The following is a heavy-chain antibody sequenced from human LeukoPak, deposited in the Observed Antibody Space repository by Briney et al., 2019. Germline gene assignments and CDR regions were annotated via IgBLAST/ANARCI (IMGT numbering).Heavy chain of an antibody. CDR2: ISYDGTNK. V-gene: IGHV3-30*03. CDR3: ARDPLISGYDYSRGYYFDY. Sequence: PGGSLRLSCAGSGFTFSNYDMHWVRQAPGKGPEWVAVISYDGTNKYYADSVKGRFTISRDNSKNTVYLQMNSLRAEDTAVYYCARDPLISGYDYSRGYYFDYWGQGTLVTVSS. J-gene: IGHJ4*02. D-gene: IGHD5-12*01. CDR1: GFTFSNYD.